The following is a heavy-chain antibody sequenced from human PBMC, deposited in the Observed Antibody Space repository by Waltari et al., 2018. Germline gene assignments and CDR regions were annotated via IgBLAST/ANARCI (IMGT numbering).Heavy chain of an antibody. CDR2: ISDYDGNI. D-gene: IGHD6-19*01. CDR1: GYTFTDYI. CDR3: ARRRRIAVTDSEAFYFDY. J-gene: IGHJ4*02. V-gene: IGHV1-18*04. Sequence: QVQLVQSGPEVKKPGASVKVSCKASGYTFTDYIITWVRKAPGQGLEWMGWISDYDGNINDAQKVQDRVTMTTDTSATTAYMELRSLRSDDAAVYYCARRRRIAVTDSEAFYFDYWGQGTLVTVSS.